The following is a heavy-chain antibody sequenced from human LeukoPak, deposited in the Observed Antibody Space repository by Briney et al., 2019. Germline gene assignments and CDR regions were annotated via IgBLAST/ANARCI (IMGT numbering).Heavy chain of an antibody. V-gene: IGHV4-39*01. CDR3: ARRVPSGSGSYDFDY. CDR2: INYSGTT. Sequence: SETLSLTCTVSGGSISSDSYYWGWIRQPPGKGLEWIGSINYSGTTYYNPSLKSRVTISVDTSKNQFSLKVSSVTAADTAVYYCARRVPSGSGSYDFDYWGQGTLVTVSA. J-gene: IGHJ4*02. CDR1: GGSISSDSYY. D-gene: IGHD3-10*01.